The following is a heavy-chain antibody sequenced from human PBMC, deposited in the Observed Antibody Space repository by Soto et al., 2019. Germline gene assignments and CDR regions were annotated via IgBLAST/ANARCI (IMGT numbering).Heavy chain of an antibody. V-gene: IGHV1-18*01. CDR2: ISAYNGNT. CDR3: ARVRPGGYYDSSGQHWFDP. Sequence: GSVKVSCKASRYTFTSYAISWVRQASGQGLEWMEWISAYNGNTYYAQKLQGRVTMTTGTSTSTAYLELRSLRSDDTAVYYCARVRPGGYYDSSGQHWFDPWGQGTLVTVSS. D-gene: IGHD3-22*01. J-gene: IGHJ5*02. CDR1: RYTFTSYA.